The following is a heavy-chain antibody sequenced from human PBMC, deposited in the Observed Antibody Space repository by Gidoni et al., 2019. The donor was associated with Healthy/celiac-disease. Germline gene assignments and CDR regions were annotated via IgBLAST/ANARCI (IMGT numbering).Heavy chain of an antibody. CDR3: ARDDRGYCSSTSCYGDAFDI. J-gene: IGHJ3*02. CDR2: IYYSGST. D-gene: IGHD2-2*01. CDR1: GGSIRSGDYY. V-gene: IGHV4-30-4*01. Sequence: QVQLQESGPGLVKPSQTLSLTCTVSGGSIRSGDYYWSWIRQPPGKGLEWIGYIYYSGSTYYNPSLKSRVTISVDTSKNQFSLKLSSVTAADTAVYYCARDDRGYCSSTSCYGDAFDIWGQGTMVTVSS.